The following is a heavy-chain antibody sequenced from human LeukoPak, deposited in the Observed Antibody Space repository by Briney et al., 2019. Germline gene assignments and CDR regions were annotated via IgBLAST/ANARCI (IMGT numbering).Heavy chain of an antibody. Sequence: PGRSLRLSCAASGFTFSSYSMNWVRQAPGKGLEWVSSISSSSSYIYYADSVKGRFTISRDNAKNSLYLQMNSLRAEDTAVYYCASSRGGKAAAEYWGQGTLVTVSS. J-gene: IGHJ4*02. D-gene: IGHD6-13*01. CDR1: GFTFSSYS. V-gene: IGHV3-21*01. CDR2: ISSSSSYI. CDR3: ASSRGGKAAAEY.